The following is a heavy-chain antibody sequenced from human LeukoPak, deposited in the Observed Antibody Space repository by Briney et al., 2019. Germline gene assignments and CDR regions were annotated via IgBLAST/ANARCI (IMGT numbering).Heavy chain of an antibody. CDR3: AKGGWLQYSFGY. J-gene: IGHJ4*02. V-gene: IGHV3-23*01. CDR2: ISGSGGST. D-gene: IGHD5-24*01. CDR1: GFTFSSYA. Sequence: GGSLRLSCAASGFTFSSYAMSCVRQAPGKGLEWVSTISGSGGSTYYADSVKGRFTISRDNSKNTLYLEMNSLRGEDTAVYYCAKGGWLQYSFGYWGQGALVTVSS.